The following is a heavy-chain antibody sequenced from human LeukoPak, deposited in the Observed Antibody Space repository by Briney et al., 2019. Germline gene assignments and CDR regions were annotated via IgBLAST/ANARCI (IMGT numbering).Heavy chain of an antibody. CDR3: ARDLAYGDDGL. CDR2: ISSSSSYI. V-gene: IGHV3-21*01. CDR1: GFTLSNYS. Sequence: GGSLRLFCAASGFTLSNYSMNWVRQAPGKGLEWVAFISSSSSYIFYADSLKGRFTISRDNAKNSLYLQMNSLRADDTAVYYCARDLAYGDDGLWGQGTLVTVSS. J-gene: IGHJ4*02. D-gene: IGHD4-17*01.